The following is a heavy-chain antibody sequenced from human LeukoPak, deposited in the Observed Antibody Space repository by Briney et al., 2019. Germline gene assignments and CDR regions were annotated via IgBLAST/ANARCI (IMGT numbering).Heavy chain of an antibody. J-gene: IGHJ4*02. D-gene: IGHD7-27*01. V-gene: IGHV1-69*13. Sequence: ASVKVSCKASRGTFSMYAISWVRQAPGRGLEWMGGIIPIFGTANYAQKFQGRVTITADESTSTAYMELSSLRSEDTAVYYCARMSPGDLFDYWGQGTLVTVSS. CDR2: IIPIFGTA. CDR1: RGTFSMYA. CDR3: ARMSPGDLFDY.